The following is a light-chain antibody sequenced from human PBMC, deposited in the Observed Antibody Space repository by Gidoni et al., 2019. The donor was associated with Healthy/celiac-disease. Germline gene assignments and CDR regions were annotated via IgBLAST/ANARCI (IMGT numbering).Light chain of an antibody. Sequence: IVLTQSPGTLSLSPWERATLSCRASQSVSSSYLAWYQQKPGQAPRLLIYGASSRATGIPDRFSGSGSGTDFTLTISRLEPEDFAVYYCQQYGSSPSSFXXXTKLEIK. CDR3: QQYGSSPSS. J-gene: IGKJ2*04. CDR2: GAS. V-gene: IGKV3-20*01. CDR1: QSVSSSY.